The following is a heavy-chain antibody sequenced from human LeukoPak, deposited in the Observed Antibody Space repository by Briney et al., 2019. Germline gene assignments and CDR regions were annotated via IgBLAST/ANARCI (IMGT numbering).Heavy chain of an antibody. CDR1: GFTFSSYS. V-gene: IGHV3-21*01. Sequence: GGSLRLSCAASGFTFSSYSMNWVRQAPGKGLEWVSSISSSSSYIYYADPVKGRFTISRDNAKNSLYLQMNSLRAEDTAVYYCARYRVTGYYSIGTPPFDYWGQGTLVTVSS. D-gene: IGHD3-9*01. CDR2: ISSSSSYI. J-gene: IGHJ4*02. CDR3: ARYRVTGYYSIGTPPFDY.